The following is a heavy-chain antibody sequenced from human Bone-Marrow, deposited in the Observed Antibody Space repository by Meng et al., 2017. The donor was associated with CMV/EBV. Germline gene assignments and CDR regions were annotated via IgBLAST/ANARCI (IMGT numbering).Heavy chain of an antibody. J-gene: IGHJ4*02. CDR1: GGSISSYY. CDR3: ARDRGLYYDFWSGYWRYFDY. CDR2: IYTSGST. V-gene: IGHV4-4*07. D-gene: IGHD3-3*01. Sequence: GSLRLSCTVSGGSISSYYWSWIRQPAGKGLEWIGRIYTSGSTNYNPSLKSRVTMSVDTSKNQFSLKLSSVTAADTAVYYCARDRGLYYDFWSGYWRYFDYWGQGTLVTVSS.